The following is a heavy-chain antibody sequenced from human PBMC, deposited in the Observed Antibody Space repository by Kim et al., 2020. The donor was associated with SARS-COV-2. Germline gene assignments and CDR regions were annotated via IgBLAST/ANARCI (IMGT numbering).Heavy chain of an antibody. D-gene: IGHD1-7*01. CDR1: GFTFSSYA. J-gene: IGHJ4*02. CDR2: ISYDGSNK. V-gene: IGHV3-30-3*01. CDR3: ARSRKNWNYSFDY. Sequence: GGSLRLSCAASGFTFSSYAMHWVRQAPGKGLEWVAVISYDGSNKYYADSVKGRFTISRDNSKNTLYLQMNSLRAEDTAVYYCARSRKNWNYSFDYWGQGTLVTVSS.